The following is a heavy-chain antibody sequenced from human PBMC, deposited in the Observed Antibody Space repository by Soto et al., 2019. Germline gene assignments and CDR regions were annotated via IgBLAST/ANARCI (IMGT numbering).Heavy chain of an antibody. J-gene: IGHJ3*02. CDR3: ARDNRPGAMAFDAFDI. Sequence: SVKVSCKASGCTFSSYAISWVRQAPGQGLEWMGGIIPIFGTANYAQKFQGRVTITADESTSTAYMELSSLRSEDTAVYYCARDNRPGAMAFDAFDIWGQGTMVTVSS. CDR1: GCTFSSYA. CDR2: IIPIFGTA. D-gene: IGHD5-18*01. V-gene: IGHV1-69*13.